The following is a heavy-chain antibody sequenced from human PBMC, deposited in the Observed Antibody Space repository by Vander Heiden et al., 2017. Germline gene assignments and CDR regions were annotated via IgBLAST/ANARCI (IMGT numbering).Heavy chain of an antibody. V-gene: IGHV4-39*01. J-gene: IGHJ4*02. CDR2: IYYSGTA. D-gene: IGHD5-12*01. Sequence: QLQLQESGPGLVKPSETLFLTCEVSGDFISNNYYYWGWIRQPPGKGLEWIGNIYYSGTAFYNPSLKSRVTISVDTYTNQFSLRLRSVTAADTAVYYCARARDGYLADYFDYWGQGSLVTVSS. CDR1: GDFISNNYYY. CDR3: ARARDGYLADYFDY.